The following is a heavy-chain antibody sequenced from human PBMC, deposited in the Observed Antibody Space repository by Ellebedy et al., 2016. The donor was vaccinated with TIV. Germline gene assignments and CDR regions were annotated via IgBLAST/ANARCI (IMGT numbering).Heavy chain of an antibody. CDR1: GYTFTSYG. CDR3: ARDTPGTSYWYFDL. CDR2: ISAYNGNT. D-gene: IGHD1-26*01. J-gene: IGHJ2*01. Sequence: AASVKVSCKASGYTFTSYGISWVRQAPGQRLEWMGWISAYNGNTSYAQKLRGRVTMTTDTSTSTAYMELRSLRSEDTAVYYCARDTPGTSYWYFDLWGRGTLVTVSS. V-gene: IGHV1-18*01.